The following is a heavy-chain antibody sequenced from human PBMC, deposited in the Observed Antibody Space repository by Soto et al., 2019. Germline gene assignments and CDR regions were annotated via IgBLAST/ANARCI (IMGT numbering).Heavy chain of an antibody. CDR2: MNPNSGNT. V-gene: IGHV1-8*02. Sequence: ASVKVSCKASGGTFSSYAISWVRQAPGQGLEWMGWMNPNSGNTGYAQKFQGRVTMTRNTSISTAYMELSSLRSEDTAVYYCAREGGDYGDYANNYWGQATLVTVSS. J-gene: IGHJ4*02. CDR3: AREGGDYGDYANNY. CDR1: GGTFSSYA. D-gene: IGHD4-17*01.